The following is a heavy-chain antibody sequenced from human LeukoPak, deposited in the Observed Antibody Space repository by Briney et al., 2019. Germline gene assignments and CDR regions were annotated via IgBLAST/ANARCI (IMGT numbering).Heavy chain of an antibody. CDR1: GFTVSSNY. D-gene: IGHD1-26*01. J-gene: IGHJ4*02. Sequence: PGGSLRLSCAASGFTVSSNYMSWVRQAPGKGLEWVSVIYSGGSTYYADSVKGRFTISRDNSKNTLYLQMNSLRAEDTAVYYCARTLVGATTAAYWGQGTLSPSPQ. CDR2: IYSGGST. V-gene: IGHV3-53*01. CDR3: ARTLVGATTAAY.